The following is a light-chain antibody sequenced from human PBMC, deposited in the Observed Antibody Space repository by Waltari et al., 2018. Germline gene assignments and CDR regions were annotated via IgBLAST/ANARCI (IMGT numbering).Light chain of an antibody. CDR2: GAS. J-gene: IGKJ1*01. V-gene: IGKV3-20*01. Sequence: EIVLTQSPGTLSLSLGERATVSCRASQSVSRALAWYQQKPGQAPRLLIYGASTRATGIPDRVSGRGSGTDFSLTISRLEPDDFAVYYCQHYLRLPVTFGQGTTVEI. CDR3: QHYLRLPVT. CDR1: QSVSRA.